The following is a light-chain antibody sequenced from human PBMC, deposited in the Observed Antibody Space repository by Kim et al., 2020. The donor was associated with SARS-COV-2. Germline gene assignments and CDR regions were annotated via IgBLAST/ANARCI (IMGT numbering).Light chain of an antibody. J-gene: IGLJ1*01. Sequence: VSPGQTASITCAGDKLGDKYACWYQQKPGQSPVLVIYQDSKRPSGIPERFSGSNSGNTATLTISGTQAMDEADYYCQAWDSSTYVFGTGTKVTVL. CDR2: QDS. CDR3: QAWDSSTYV. CDR1: KLGDKY. V-gene: IGLV3-1*01.